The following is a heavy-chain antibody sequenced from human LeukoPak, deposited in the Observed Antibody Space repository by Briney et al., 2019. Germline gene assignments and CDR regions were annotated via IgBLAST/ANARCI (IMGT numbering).Heavy chain of an antibody. D-gene: IGHD3-9*01. V-gene: IGHV4-39*01. CDR1: DASITTYY. CDR3: AGLTGYFDY. Sequence: PSETLSLTCPVCDASITTYYWGWIRQPPGKGLEWIGSIYYSGSTYYNPFLKSRVTISVDTSKNQFSLKLSSVTAADTAVYYCAGLTGYFDYWGQGTLVTVSS. J-gene: IGHJ4*02. CDR2: IYYSGST.